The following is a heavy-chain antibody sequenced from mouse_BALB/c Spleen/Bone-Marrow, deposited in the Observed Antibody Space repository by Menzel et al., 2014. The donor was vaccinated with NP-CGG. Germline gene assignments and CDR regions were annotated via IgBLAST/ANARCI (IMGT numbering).Heavy chain of an antibody. V-gene: IGHV1S137*01. D-gene: IGHD1-1*01. CDR3: ASYGSSYYAMDY. Sequence: TFTDYAIHWVKQCLGKSLEGIGVIRTYSGNTNYNQKFKGKATMTVDKSSSTAYMELARLTSEDSAIYYCASYGSSYYAMDYCGQATSANVS. CDR2: IRTYSGNT. J-gene: IGHJ4*01. CDR1: TFTDYA.